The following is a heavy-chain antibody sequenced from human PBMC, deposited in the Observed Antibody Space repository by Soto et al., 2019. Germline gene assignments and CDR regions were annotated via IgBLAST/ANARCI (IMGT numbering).Heavy chain of an antibody. CDR1: GGSISSGGYS. CDR2: IYHSGST. D-gene: IGHD2-15*01. Sequence: SETLSLTCAVSGGSISSGGYSWSWIRQPPGKGLEWIGYIYHSGSTYYNPSLKSRVTISVDRSKNQFSLKLSSVTAADTAVYYCARGPFGAAQFAEYFQHWGQGTLVTVSS. CDR3: ARGPFGAAQFAEYFQH. J-gene: IGHJ1*01. V-gene: IGHV4-30-2*01.